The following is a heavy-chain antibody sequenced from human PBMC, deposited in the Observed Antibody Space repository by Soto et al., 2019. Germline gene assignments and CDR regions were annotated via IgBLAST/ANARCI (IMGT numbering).Heavy chain of an antibody. V-gene: IGHV3-53*04. CDR1: GIPVSSNY. CDR3: ARDGHYYSASRMDV. CDR2: LHSGGDT. J-gene: IGHJ6*02. D-gene: IGHD3-10*01. Sequence: EVQLVESGGGLVQPGGSLRLSCVASGIPVSSNYMTWVRQAPGKGLEWVSVLHSGGDTYYANSVKGRFTISRHDSTNTLYLQMTSLTPEDTAVYYCARDGHYYSASRMDVWGQGTTVTVSS.